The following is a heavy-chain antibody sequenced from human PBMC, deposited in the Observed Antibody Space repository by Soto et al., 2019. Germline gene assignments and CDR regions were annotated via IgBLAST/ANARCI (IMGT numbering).Heavy chain of an antibody. V-gene: IGHV3-48*01. CDR2: ISDSGSNT. Sequence: GGSLRLSCAAFGFKISSSSMNWVRQAPGRGLEWVAYISDSGSNTLYADSVKGRFTVSRDTAKNSLYLQMNSLRAEDTAVYYCAKTTLRPHCSSTSCYTGHYGMDVWGQGTTVTVSS. J-gene: IGHJ6*02. CDR3: AKTTLRPHCSSTSCYTGHYGMDV. D-gene: IGHD2-2*02. CDR1: GFKISSSS.